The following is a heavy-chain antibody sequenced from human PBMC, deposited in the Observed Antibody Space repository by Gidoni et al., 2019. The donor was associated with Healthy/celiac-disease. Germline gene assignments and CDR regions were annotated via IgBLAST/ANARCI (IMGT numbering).Heavy chain of an antibody. V-gene: IGHV5-10-1*03. J-gene: IGHJ6*02. Sequence: EVQLVQSGAEVKKPGESLWISCTGSGYSFTSYWISWVRQMPGKGLEWMGRIDPSDSYTNYSPSFQGHVTISADKSISTAYLQWSSLKASDTAMYYCAIWGQQLDYYYYGMDVWGQGTTVTVSS. CDR2: IDPSDSYT. CDR3: AIWGQQLDYYYYGMDV. CDR1: GYSFTSYW. D-gene: IGHD6-13*01.